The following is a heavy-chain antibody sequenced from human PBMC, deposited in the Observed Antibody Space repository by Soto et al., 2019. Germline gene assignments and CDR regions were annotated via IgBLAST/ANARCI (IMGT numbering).Heavy chain of an antibody. CDR1: GGSFSGYY. V-gene: IGHV4-34*01. J-gene: IGHJ4*02. CDR3: ARVYSSSSRCVDY. CDR2: INHSGST. D-gene: IGHD6-6*01. Sequence: QVQLQQWGAGLLKPSETLSLTCAVYGGSFSGYYWSWIRQPPGKGLEWIGEINHSGSTNYNPSLKGRVTISVSTSKNQFSLKLSSVTAADTAVYYCARVYSSSSRCVDYWGQGTLVTVSS.